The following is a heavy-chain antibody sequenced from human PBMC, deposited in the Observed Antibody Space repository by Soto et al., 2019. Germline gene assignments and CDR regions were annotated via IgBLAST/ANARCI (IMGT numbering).Heavy chain of an antibody. V-gene: IGHV3-23*01. CDR3: AKVTRNGYSSFES. Sequence: PGGFLRLSCAASGFTFSNFAMSWMRQAPGKGLEWVSAILNGGGTTYYADSVKGRFTISRDDSRNTLFLQVNSLRAEDTAIYYCAKVTRNGYSSFESWGQGTLVTVSS. D-gene: IGHD3-22*01. CDR2: ILNGGGTT. CDR1: GFTFSNFA. J-gene: IGHJ4*02.